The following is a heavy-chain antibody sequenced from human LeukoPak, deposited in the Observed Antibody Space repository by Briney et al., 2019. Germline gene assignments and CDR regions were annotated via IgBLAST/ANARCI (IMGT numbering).Heavy chain of an antibody. CDR2: IRYDGSNK. CDR3: AKLTGIVPAAITVDWFDP. D-gene: IGHD2-2*02. CDR1: GFTFSSYG. Sequence: PGGSLRLSCAASGFTFSSYGMHWVRQAPGMGLEWVAFIRYDGSNKYYADSVKGRFTISRDNSKNTLYLQMNSLRAEDTAVYYCAKLTGIVPAAITVDWFDPWGQGTLVTVSS. J-gene: IGHJ5*02. V-gene: IGHV3-30*02.